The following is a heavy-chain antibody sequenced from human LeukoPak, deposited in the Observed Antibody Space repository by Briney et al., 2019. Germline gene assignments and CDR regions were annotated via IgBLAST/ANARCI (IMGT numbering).Heavy chain of an antibody. CDR2: ISGSGETT. J-gene: IGHJ4*02. Sequence: GGSLRLSCAASGFTFRNHALNWVRQAPGKGLEWVSVISGSGETTYYADSVKGRFTISRDNSQNTLYLQMSSLRGEDTALYYCAKDRGMVGASVRAFDYWGQGTLVTVSS. CDR3: AKDRGMVGASVRAFDY. CDR1: GFTFRNHA. D-gene: IGHD1-26*01. V-gene: IGHV3-23*01.